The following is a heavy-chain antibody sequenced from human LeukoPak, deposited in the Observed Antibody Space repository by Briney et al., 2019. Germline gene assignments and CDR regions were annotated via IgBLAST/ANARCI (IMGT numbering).Heavy chain of an antibody. V-gene: IGHV1-18*01. J-gene: IGHJ4*02. CDR2: IKAYNGNT. CDR1: GYTFSSYG. Sequence: ASVKVSCKASGYTFSSYGFSWVRQTPGQGLEWMGWIKAYNGNTNYAQNLQGRVTMTTDTSTSTAYMELRSLRSDDTAVYYCARRQGTTLNFDYWGQGTLVTVSS. D-gene: IGHD1-1*01. CDR3: ARRQGTTLNFDY.